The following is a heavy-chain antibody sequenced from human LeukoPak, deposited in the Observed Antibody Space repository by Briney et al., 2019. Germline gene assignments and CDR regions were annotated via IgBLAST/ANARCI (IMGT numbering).Heavy chain of an antibody. V-gene: IGHV4-39*07. D-gene: IGHD3-10*01. Sequence: SETLSLTCTVSGGSISSSSYYWGWIRQPPGKGLEWIGSIYYSGSTNYNPSLKSRVTISVDTSKNQFSLKLSSVTAADTAVYYCARSYGSGSYYDYWGQGTLVTVSS. CDR2: IYYSGST. CDR3: ARSYGSGSYYDY. CDR1: GGSISSSSYY. J-gene: IGHJ4*02.